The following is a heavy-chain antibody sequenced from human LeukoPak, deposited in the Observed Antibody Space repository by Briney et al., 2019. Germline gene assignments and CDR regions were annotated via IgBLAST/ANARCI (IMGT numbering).Heavy chain of an antibody. Sequence: SETLSLTCTVSGGSISSYYWGWIRQPPGKGLEWIGSIYYSGSTYYNPSLKSRVTISVDTSKNQFSLKLSSVTAADTAVYYCARRVGMATITDDYWGQGTLVTVSS. J-gene: IGHJ4*02. D-gene: IGHD5-24*01. V-gene: IGHV4-39*01. CDR2: IYYSGST. CDR3: ARRVGMATITDDY. CDR1: GGSISSYY.